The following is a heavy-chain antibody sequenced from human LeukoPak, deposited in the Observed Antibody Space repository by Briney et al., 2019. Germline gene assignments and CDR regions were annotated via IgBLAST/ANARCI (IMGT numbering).Heavy chain of an antibody. J-gene: IGHJ2*01. Sequence: PGGSLRLSCAASGFTLRDFYMSWVRPAPGKGPGWISYMSSTGNTIYYAESVKGRFTVSRDSANNSMSLQMTSLRAEDSAVYYCARSSSYFTYFDLWGRDTLVTVSS. CDR1: GFTLRDFY. D-gene: IGHD2/OR15-2a*01. CDR3: ARSSSYFTYFDL. CDR2: MSSTGNTI. V-gene: IGHV3-11*04.